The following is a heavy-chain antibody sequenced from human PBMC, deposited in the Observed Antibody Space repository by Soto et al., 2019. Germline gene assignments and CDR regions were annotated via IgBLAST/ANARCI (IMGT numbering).Heavy chain of an antibody. D-gene: IGHD3-9*01. Sequence: GGSLRLSCTASGFTFGDYAMCWFRQAPGKGLEWVGFIRSKAYGGTTEYAASVKGRFTISRDDSKSIAYLQMNSLKTDDTAVYYFTRAPLRYFDWLGFDYWGQGTLVTVSS. CDR3: TRAPLRYFDWLGFDY. CDR1: GFTFGDYA. CDR2: IRSKAYGGTT. J-gene: IGHJ4*02. V-gene: IGHV3-49*03.